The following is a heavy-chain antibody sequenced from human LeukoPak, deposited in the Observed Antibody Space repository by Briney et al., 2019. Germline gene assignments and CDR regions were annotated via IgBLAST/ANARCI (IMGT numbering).Heavy chain of an antibody. Sequence: PSETLSLTCTVSGGSISSSSYYWGWIRQPPGKGLEWIGSIYYSGSTYYNPSLKSRVTISVDTPKNQFSLKLSSVTAADTAVYYCARSGNYYDSSGYWTDYYYGMDVWGQGTTVTVSS. CDR1: GGSISSSSYY. D-gene: IGHD3-22*01. J-gene: IGHJ6*02. CDR2: IYYSGST. V-gene: IGHV4-39*01. CDR3: ARSGNYYDSSGYWTDYYYGMDV.